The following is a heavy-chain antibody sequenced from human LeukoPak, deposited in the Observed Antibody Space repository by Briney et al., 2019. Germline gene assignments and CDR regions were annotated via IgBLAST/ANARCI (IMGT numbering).Heavy chain of an antibody. CDR1: GGFISSYY. V-gene: IGHV4-59*08. CDR2: IYYSGSH. Sequence: PSETLSLTCTVSGGFISSYYGSWLRQPRGKGLVWIGYIYYSGSHNYNPFLKRRVTIPVSKSKNQFALKLSSLTAAGTAVYYCASHFSGYIYGTPFDDWGQGTLVTVSS. J-gene: IGHJ4*02. D-gene: IGHD5-18*01. CDR3: ASHFSGYIYGTPFDD.